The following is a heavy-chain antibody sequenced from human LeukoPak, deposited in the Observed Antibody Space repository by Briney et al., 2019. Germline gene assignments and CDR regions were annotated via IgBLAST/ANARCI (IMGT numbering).Heavy chain of an antibody. CDR2: IIPIFGTA. CDR1: GGTFSSYA. D-gene: IGHD4-17*01. Sequence: ASVKFSCKASGGTFSSYAISWVRQAPGQGLEWMGGIIPIFGTANYAQKFQGRVTITADESTSTAYMELSSLRSEDTAVYYCARLLGGDYDADYWGQGTLVTVSS. J-gene: IGHJ4*02. V-gene: IGHV1-69*13. CDR3: ARLLGGDYDADY.